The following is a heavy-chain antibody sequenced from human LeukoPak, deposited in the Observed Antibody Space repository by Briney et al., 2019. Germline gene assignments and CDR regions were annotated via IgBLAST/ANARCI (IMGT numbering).Heavy chain of an antibody. D-gene: IGHD4-17*01. CDR1: GFTFSSYA. CDR2: ISGGTT. V-gene: IGHV3-23*01. J-gene: IGHJ3*02. CDR3: ARDPNGDYIGAFEI. Sequence: SGGSLRLSCAASGFTFSSYAMMWLRQAPGKGLEWVSAISGGTTLYADSVKGRFTISRDNSKNTLYLQMSSLRVEDTAVYYCARDPNGDYIGAFEIWGQGTMVTVSS.